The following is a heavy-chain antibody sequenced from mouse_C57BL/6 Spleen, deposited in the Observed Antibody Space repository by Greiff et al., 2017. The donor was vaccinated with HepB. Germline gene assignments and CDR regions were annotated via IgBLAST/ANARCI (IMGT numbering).Heavy chain of an antibody. J-gene: IGHJ1*03. CDR3: ARGGYDGYYHWYFDV. CDR1: GFNIKDYY. CDR2: IDPEDGET. V-gene: IGHV14-2*01. Sequence: EVQLQQSGAELVKPGASVKLSCTASGFNIKDYYMHWVKQRTEQGLEWIGRIDPEDGETKYAPNFQGKATITADTSSNTAYLQLSILTSEDTAVYYCARGGYDGYYHWYFDVWGTGTTVTVSS. D-gene: IGHD2-3*01.